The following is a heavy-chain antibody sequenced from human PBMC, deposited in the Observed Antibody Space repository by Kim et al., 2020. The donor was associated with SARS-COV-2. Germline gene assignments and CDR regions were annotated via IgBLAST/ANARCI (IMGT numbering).Heavy chain of an antibody. Sequence: SETLSLTCTVSGGSISSSSYYWGWIRQPPGKGLEWIGSIYYSGSTYYNPSLKSRVTISVDTSKNQFSLKLSSVTAADTAVYYCARYSSGWSAAFDIWGQG. CDR1: GGSISSSSYY. J-gene: IGHJ3*02. CDR3: ARYSSGWSAAFDI. D-gene: IGHD6-19*01. CDR2: IYYSGST. V-gene: IGHV4-39*01.